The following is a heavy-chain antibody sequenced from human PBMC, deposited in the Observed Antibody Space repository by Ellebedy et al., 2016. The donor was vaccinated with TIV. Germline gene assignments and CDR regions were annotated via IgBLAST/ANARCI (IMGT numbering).Heavy chain of an antibody. CDR1: GGTFTNYL. D-gene: IGHD6-19*01. Sequence: AASVKVSCKASGGTFTNYLVTWVRQAPGQGLDWMAGIIPNFGTAVYAQGLQGRVTITADDSTATVYMEMSGLTSDDSAVYYCARGRLGHGWYYFDSWGQGTPVTVS. CDR2: IIPNFGTA. V-gene: IGHV1-69*13. J-gene: IGHJ4*02. CDR3: ARGRLGHGWYYFDS.